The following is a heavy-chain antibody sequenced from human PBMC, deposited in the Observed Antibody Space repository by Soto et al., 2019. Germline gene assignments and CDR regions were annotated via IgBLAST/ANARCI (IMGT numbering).Heavy chain of an antibody. Sequence: EVQLLESGGGLAQPGGSLRLSCVASGFTFSDYPMSWVRQTPGKGLEWVSGISGSGHNTDYADSVRGRFTISRDNSKNTLYLQMSSLIAEDTALYYCARRIADATLHDVFDVWGQGTLVAVSS. CDR1: GFTFSDYP. V-gene: IGHV3-23*01. J-gene: IGHJ3*01. CDR2: ISGSGHNT. CDR3: ARRIADATLHDVFDV. D-gene: IGHD6-13*01.